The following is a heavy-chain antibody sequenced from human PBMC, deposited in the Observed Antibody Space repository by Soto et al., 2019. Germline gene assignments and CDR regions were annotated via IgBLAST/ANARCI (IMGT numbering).Heavy chain of an antibody. CDR2: IYYSGST. V-gene: IGHV4-59*01. J-gene: IGHJ6*02. D-gene: IGHD6-13*01. CDR3: ARADGRAAAGTNYYYGMDV. Sequence: SETLSLTCTVSGGSISSYYWSWIRQPPGKGLEWFGYIYYSGSTNYNPSLKRRVTISVGTSKNQFSLKLSSVTAADTAVYYCARADGRAAAGTNYYYGMDVWGQGTAVTVSS. CDR1: GGSISSYY.